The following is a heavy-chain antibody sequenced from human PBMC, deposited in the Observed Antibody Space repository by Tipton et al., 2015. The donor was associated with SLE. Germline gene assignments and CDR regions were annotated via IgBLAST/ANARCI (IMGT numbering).Heavy chain of an antibody. D-gene: IGHD4-17*01. V-gene: IGHV5-51*03. J-gene: IGHJ4*02. CDR2: FYPSESAS. CDR1: GYTFSSYW. Sequence: QLVQSGAEVKKSGESLKISCKASGYTFSSYWIAWVRQTPVKGLEWMGIFYPSESASRYSPSFQGQVTISADTSTSTAYLQWSSLKASDTAMYYCARGLYGDAGDSWGQGTLVTVSS. CDR3: ARGLYGDAGDS.